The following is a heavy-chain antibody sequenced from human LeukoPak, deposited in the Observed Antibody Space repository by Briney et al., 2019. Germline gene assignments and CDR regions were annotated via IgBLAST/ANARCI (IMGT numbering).Heavy chain of an antibody. V-gene: IGHV1-8*01. J-gene: IGHJ4*02. CDR1: GYTFTSYD. CDR2: MNPNSGNT. CDR3: AIRVPPEAGWQQLVPAPLGY. Sequence: ASVKVSCKASGYTFTSYDINWVRQATGQGLEWMGWMNPNSGNTGYAQKFQGRVTMTRNTSISTAYMELRSLRSDDTAVCYCAIRVPPEAGWQQLVPAPLGYWGQGTLVTVSS. D-gene: IGHD6-13*01.